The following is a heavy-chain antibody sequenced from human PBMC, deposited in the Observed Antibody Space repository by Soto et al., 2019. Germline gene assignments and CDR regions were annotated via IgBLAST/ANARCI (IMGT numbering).Heavy chain of an antibody. CDR1: GFTFSSYG. J-gene: IGHJ4*02. Sequence: QVQLVESGGGVVQPGRPLRLSCTTSGFTFSSYGINWVRQAPGQGLEWVAVIWYDGVNKYYADSVKGRFTISRDNSKRTVCLQMSRLKAEDTTVYYCAMVKSCSGTSCSRAFFDYSGQGTLVTVS. CDR3: AMVKSCSGTSCSRAFFDY. D-gene: IGHD6-19*01. V-gene: IGHV3-33*01. CDR2: IWYDGVNK.